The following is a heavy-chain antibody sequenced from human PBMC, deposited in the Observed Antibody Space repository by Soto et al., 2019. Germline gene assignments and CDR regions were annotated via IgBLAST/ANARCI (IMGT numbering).Heavy chain of an antibody. Sequence: QVQLVQSGAAVKKPGSSVKVSCKASGGTFSSYAISWVRQAPGQGLEWMGGIIPIFGTANYAQKFQGRVTITADESTSTAYRGRSSRRSEDTAVYYCAREHLEGMGGSSTSCYGDWFDPWGQGTLVTVSS. CDR1: GGTFSSYA. J-gene: IGHJ5*02. D-gene: IGHD2-2*01. CDR3: AREHLEGMGGSSTSCYGDWFDP. CDR2: IIPIFGTA. V-gene: IGHV1-69*01.